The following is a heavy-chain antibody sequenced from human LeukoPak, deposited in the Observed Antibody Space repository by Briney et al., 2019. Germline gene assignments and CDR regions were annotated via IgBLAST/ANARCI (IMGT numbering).Heavy chain of an antibody. CDR3: ARDDYGDYHPGYFDY. CDR1: GFTFSSYG. CDR2: ISGSGGST. D-gene: IGHD4-17*01. V-gene: IGHV3-23*01. Sequence: PGGSLRLSCAASGFTFSSYGMSWVRQAPGKGLEWVSAISGSGGSTYYADSVKGRFTISRDNAKNSLYLQMNSLRAEDTAVYYCARDDYGDYHPGYFDYWGQGTLVTVSS. J-gene: IGHJ4*02.